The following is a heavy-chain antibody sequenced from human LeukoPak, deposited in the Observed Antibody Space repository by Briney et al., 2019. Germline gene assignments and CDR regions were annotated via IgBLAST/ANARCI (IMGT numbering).Heavy chain of an antibody. J-gene: IGHJ4*02. CDR3: ATGDFGADY. Sequence: ATVKVSCKATGGTFSSYAISWVRQAPGQGLEWMGGIIPIFGTANYAQKFQGRVTITTDESTSTAYMELSSLRSEDTAVYYCATGDFGADYWGQGTLVTVSS. D-gene: IGHD3-3*01. V-gene: IGHV1-69*05. CDR2: IIPIFGTA. CDR1: GGTFSSYA.